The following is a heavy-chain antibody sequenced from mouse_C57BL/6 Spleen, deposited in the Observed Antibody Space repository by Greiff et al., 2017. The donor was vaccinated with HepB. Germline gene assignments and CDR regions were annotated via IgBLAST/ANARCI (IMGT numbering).Heavy chain of an antibody. CDR1: GYTFTSYW. CDR3: ARDRTVVATDYAMDY. CDR2: IDPSDSDT. J-gene: IGHJ4*01. D-gene: IGHD1-1*01. Sequence: VKLQQPGAELVKPGASVKLSCKASGYTFTSYWMQWVKQRPGQGLEWIGEIDPSDSDTNYNQKFKGKATLTVDTSSSTAYMQLSSLTSEDSAVYYCARDRTVVATDYAMDYWGQGTSVTVSS. V-gene: IGHV1-50*01.